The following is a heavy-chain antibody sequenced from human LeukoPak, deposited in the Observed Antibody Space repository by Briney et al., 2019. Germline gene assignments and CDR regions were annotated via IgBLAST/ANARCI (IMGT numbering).Heavy chain of an antibody. D-gene: IGHD1-26*01. CDR3: ARIASGSYADC. CDR1: GFTVATNY. Sequence: GGSLRLSCAASGFTVATNYMSWVRQAPGKGLEWVSVLYSGGITYYPDSVKGRFTISRDNSKNTLYLQMNSLRAEDTAVNYCARIASGSYADCWGQGTLVTVSS. J-gene: IGHJ4*02. V-gene: IGHV3-66*01. CDR2: LYSGGIT.